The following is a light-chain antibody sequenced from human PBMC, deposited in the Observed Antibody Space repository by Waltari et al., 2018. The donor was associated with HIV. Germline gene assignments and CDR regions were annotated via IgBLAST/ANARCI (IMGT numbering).Light chain of an antibody. V-gene: IGLV2-14*01. J-gene: IGLJ1*01. Sequence: QSALPQPASVSGSPGQSITISCPGTSSDVGGSNYVSWYQQHPGKAPKLMIYEVSNRPSGVSNRFSGSKSGNTASLTISGLQAEDEADYYCTSYTSSSTYVFGTGTKVTVL. CDR3: TSYTSSSTYV. CDR1: SSDVGGSNY. CDR2: EVS.